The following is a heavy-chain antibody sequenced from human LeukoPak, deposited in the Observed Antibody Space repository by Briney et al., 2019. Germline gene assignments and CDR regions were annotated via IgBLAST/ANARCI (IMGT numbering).Heavy chain of an antibody. J-gene: IGHJ4*02. D-gene: IGHD3-9*01. CDR2: IIPIFGTA. CDR1: GGTFSSYA. CDR3: ARGAPTYYDILTGYYSLDY. V-gene: IGHV1-69*01. Sequence: SVTVSCKASGGTFSSYAISWVRQAPGQGLEWMGGIIPIFGTANYAQKFQGRVTITADESTSTAYMELSSLRSEDTAVYYCARGAPTYYDILTGYYSLDYWGQGTLVTASS.